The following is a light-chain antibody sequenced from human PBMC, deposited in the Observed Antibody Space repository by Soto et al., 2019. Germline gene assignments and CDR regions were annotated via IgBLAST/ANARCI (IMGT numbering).Light chain of an antibody. J-gene: IGLJ1*01. CDR3: CSYAGSGTYV. CDR2: EVT. Sequence: QSALAQPACVSVSPGQSITISCTGTSSDVGSYNLVTWYQQHPSKAPKLMIYEVTKRPSGVSNRFSGSKSGNTASLTISGLQAEDEADYYCCSYAGSGTYVFGTGTKVTVL. CDR1: SSDVGSYNL. V-gene: IGLV2-23*02.